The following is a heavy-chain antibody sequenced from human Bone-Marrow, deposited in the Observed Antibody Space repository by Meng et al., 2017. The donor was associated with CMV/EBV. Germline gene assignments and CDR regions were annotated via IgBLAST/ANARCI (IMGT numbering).Heavy chain of an antibody. J-gene: IGHJ4*02. D-gene: IGHD1-26*01. V-gene: IGHV3-23*03. CDR1: GFTFSNAW. Sequence: GESLKISCAASGFTFSNAWMSWVRQAPGKGLEWVSVICSGGSSTYYADSVKGRFTISRDNSKNTLYLQMNSLRAEDTAVYYCAKEATPGGATNFWGQGTLVTVSS. CDR2: ICSGGSST. CDR3: AKEATPGGATNF.